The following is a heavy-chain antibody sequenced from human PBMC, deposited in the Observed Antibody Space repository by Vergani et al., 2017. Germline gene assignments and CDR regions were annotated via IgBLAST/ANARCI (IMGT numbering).Heavy chain of an antibody. Sequence: QVQLVQSGAEVKKPGASVTVSCKASGYTFTNYYIYWVRQAPGQGLEWMGLINPSGGSTNYAQKFQGRVTMTRDKSTSTVYMELGSLRAEDTAVYYCARTITNADTSIWGQGTLVTVSS. CDR2: INPSGGST. D-gene: IGHD1-14*01. CDR1: GYTFTNYY. CDR3: ARTITNADTSI. J-gene: IGHJ4*02. V-gene: IGHV1-46*01.